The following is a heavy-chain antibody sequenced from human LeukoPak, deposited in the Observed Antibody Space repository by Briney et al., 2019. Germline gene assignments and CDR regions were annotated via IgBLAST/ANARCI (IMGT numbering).Heavy chain of an antibody. CDR3: ARHDRLRADYTYGPMYY. J-gene: IGHJ4*02. CDR1: GGSISSYY. D-gene: IGHD5-18*01. CDR2: IHDSGST. Sequence: SETLSLTCTVSGGSISSYYRNWIRQPPGKGLEWIGYIHDSGSTKYNPSLRSRVTISVDTSKNQFSLKLSSVTAADTAVYYCARHDRLRADYTYGPMYYWGQGTLVTVSS. V-gene: IGHV4-59*08.